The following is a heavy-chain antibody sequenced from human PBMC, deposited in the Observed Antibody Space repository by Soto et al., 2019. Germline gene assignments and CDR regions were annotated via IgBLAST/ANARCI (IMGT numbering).Heavy chain of an antibody. V-gene: IGHV4-34*01. J-gene: IGHJ4*02. CDR2: INHSGST. Sequence: KPSETLSLTCAVYGGSFSGYYWSWIRQPPGKGLEWIGEINHSGSTNYNPSLKSRVTISVDTSKNQFSLKLSSVTAADTAVYYCARGFRTTVTTRGIYFDYWGQGTLVTVSS. D-gene: IGHD4-17*01. CDR3: ARGFRTTVTTRGIYFDY. CDR1: GGSFSGYY.